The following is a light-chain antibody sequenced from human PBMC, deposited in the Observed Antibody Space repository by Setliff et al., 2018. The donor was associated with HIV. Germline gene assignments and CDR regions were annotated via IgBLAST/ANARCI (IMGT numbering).Light chain of an antibody. CDR1: SSDVGSYNF. CDR2: DVT. V-gene: IGLV2-23*02. J-gene: IGLJ1*01. Sequence: QSALTQPASVSGSPGQSITISCSGTSSDVGSYNFVSWYQQHPGKVPKLIIYDVTRRPSGVPDRFSGSRSGNTASLTISGLQAEDEADYYCSSFAGRLHVFGTGTKVT. CDR3: SSFAGRLHV.